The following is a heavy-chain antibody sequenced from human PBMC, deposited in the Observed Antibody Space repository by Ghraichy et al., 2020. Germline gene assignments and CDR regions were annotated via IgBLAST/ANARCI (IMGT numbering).Heavy chain of an antibody. CDR1: GFTLSISIYG. D-gene: IGHD1-26*01. V-gene: IGHV3-33*01. CDR2: VSYDGGTQ. J-gene: IGHJ3*01. Sequence: GGSLRLSCAASGFTLSISIYGMHWVRQAPGKGLEWVAVVSYDGGTQYYGDSVTGRFSISSDNFKNTVYLQMNSLRSEDTAVYYCARWIGGTYNAFDLWGQGTMVTVST. CDR3: ARWIGGTYNAFDL.